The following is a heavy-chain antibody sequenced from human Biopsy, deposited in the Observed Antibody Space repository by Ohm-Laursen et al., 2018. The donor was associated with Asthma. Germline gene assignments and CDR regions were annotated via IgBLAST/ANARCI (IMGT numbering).Heavy chain of an antibody. V-gene: IGHV3-21*01. D-gene: IGHD3-10*01. CDR1: GFDFSDYT. CDR2: ISSLSRYK. CDR3: ARDFTIGSGSPFHF. J-gene: IGHJ4*01. Sequence: SLRLSCAASGFDFSDYTMNWVRQAPGKGLEWVSSISSLSRYKYYSDSLRGRVTISRYNAKSSLHLQMSSLRAEDTAVYFCARDFTIGSGSPFHFWGPGTLVTVSS.